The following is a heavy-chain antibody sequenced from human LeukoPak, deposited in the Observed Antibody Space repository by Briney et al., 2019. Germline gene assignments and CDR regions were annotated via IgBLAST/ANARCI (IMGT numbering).Heavy chain of an antibody. CDR1: GGSISSYY. CDR2: IYYSGST. D-gene: IGHD5-18*01. V-gene: IGHV4-59*01. CDR3: ARIVDTAMVSKGYYFDY. J-gene: IGHJ4*02. Sequence: SETLSLTCTVSGGSISSYYWSWIRQPPGKGLEWIGYIYYSGSTNYNPSLKSRVTISVDTSKNQFSLKLSSVTAADTAVYYCARIVDTAMVSKGYYFDYWGQGTLVTFSS.